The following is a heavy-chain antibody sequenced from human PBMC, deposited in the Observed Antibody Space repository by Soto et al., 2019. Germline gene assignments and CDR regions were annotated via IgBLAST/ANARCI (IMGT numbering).Heavy chain of an antibody. D-gene: IGHD3-16*01. J-gene: IGHJ5*02. CDR1: GFTFSTYA. Sequence: PGGSLRLSCAASGFTFSTYAMHWVRQAPGKGLEWVAVISYDGSNEYYVDSVKGRFTISRDNSKNTLYLQMNSLREEDTAVYYCARGSAGHYNLGTLLAWGQGTLVNVSS. CDR2: ISYDGSNE. CDR3: ARGSAGHYNLGTLLA. V-gene: IGHV3-30-3*01.